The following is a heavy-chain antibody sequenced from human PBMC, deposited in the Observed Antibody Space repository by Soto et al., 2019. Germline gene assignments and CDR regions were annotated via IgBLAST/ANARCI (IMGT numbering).Heavy chain of an antibody. CDR2: IYPGDSDT. V-gene: IGHV5-51*01. Sequence: GESLKISCKGSGYSFTSYWIGWVRQMPGKGLEWMGIIYPGDSDTRYSPSFQGQVTISADKSISTAYMELSSLRSEDTAVYYCARSRTPPCLTVTPYYYYGMDVWGQGTTVTVSS. D-gene: IGHD4-4*01. CDR1: GYSFTSYW. J-gene: IGHJ6*02. CDR3: ARSRTPPCLTVTPYYYYGMDV.